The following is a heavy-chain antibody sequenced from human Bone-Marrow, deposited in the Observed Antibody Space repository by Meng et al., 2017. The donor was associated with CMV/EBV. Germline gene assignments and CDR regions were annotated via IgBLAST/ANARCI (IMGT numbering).Heavy chain of an antibody. Sequence: GSLRLSCTVSGGSISSSSYYWGWIRQPPGKGLEWIGSIYYSGSTYYNPSLKSRVTISVDTSKNQFSLKLSSVTAADTAVYYCARGGKVVPAPYDYWGQGTRVTGYS. CDR1: GGSISSSSYY. CDR3: ARGGKVVPAPYDY. D-gene: IGHD2-2*01. V-gene: IGHV4-39*07. CDR2: IYYSGST. J-gene: IGHJ4*02.